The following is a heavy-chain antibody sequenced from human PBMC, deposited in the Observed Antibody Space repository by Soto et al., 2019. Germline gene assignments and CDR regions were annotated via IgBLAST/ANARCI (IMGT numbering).Heavy chain of an antibody. Sequence: LRLSCSVSGFPFVYNYLTWIRQAPGKGLEWLSYMATRGSPTYYADSVKGRFTISTDTAKNSLYLQMDSLRPDDTATYYCATGGIYYEAWGQGTLVTVSS. CDR3: ATGGIYYEA. J-gene: IGHJ5*02. CDR1: GFPFVYNY. V-gene: IGHV3-11*01. CDR2: MATRGSPT. D-gene: IGHD3-3*01.